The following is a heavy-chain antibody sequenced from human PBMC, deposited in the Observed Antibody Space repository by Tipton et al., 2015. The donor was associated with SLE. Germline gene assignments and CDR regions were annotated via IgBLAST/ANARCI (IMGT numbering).Heavy chain of an antibody. J-gene: IGHJ4*02. CDR3: ARDGASDSSGWYVDYFDY. V-gene: IGHV1-18*01. CDR2: ISAYNGNT. D-gene: IGHD6-19*01. Sequence: QVQLVQSGAEVKKPGASVKVSCKASGYTFTSYGISWVRQAPGQGLEWMGWISAYNGNTNYAQKLQDRVTMTTDTSTSTAYMELRSLRSDDTAVYYCARDGASDSSGWYVDYFDYWGQGTLVTVSS. CDR1: GYTFTSYG.